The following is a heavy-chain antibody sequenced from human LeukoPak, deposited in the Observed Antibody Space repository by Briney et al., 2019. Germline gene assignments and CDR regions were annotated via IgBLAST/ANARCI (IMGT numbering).Heavy chain of an antibody. CDR3: AKDPTRITIFGVVTPFDY. D-gene: IGHD3-3*01. V-gene: IGHV3-23*01. J-gene: IGHJ4*02. Sequence: GGSLRLSCVASGFTFSNYAMSWVRQAPGKGLEWVSGISGSGGSSYYADSVKGRFTISRDNSKNTLYLQMNSLRAEDPAVYYCAKDPTRITIFGVVTPFDYWGQGTLVTVSS. CDR1: GFTFSNYA. CDR2: ISGSGGSS.